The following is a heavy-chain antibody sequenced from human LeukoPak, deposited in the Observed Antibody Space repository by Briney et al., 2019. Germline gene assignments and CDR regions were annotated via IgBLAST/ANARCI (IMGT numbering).Heavy chain of an antibody. CDR2: NPSGGST. V-gene: IGHV1-46*01. D-gene: IGHD6-6*01. CDR3: ARDPLGYSSSSGEGDY. Sequence: NPSGGSTSYAQKFQGRVTMTRDTSTSTVYMELSSLRSEDTAVYYCARDPLGYSSSSGEGDYWGQGTLVTVSS. J-gene: IGHJ4*02.